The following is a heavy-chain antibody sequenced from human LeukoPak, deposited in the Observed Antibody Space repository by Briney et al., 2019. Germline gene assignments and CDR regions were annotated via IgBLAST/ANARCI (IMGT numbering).Heavy chain of an antibody. V-gene: IGHV1-8*03. J-gene: IGHJ6*03. CDR3: ARSDILTTTGDYYYMDV. D-gene: IGHD3-9*01. CDR2: MNPNSGNT. Sequence: ASVKVSCKASGYTFTSYDINWVRQATGQGFEWMGWMNPNSGNTGYAQKFQGRVAISRNTSISTAYMELSSLRSEDTAVYYCARSDILTTTGDYYYMDVWGKGTTVTISS. CDR1: GYTFTSYD.